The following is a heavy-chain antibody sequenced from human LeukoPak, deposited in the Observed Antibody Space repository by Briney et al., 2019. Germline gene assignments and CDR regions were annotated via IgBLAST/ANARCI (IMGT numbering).Heavy chain of an antibody. D-gene: IGHD4-17*01. CDR2: INPNSGGT. Sequence: ASVKVSCKASGYTFTGYYVHWVRQAPGQGLEWMGWINPNSGGTNYAQKFQGRVTMTRDTSTSTAYMELSRLRSDDTAVYYCAREYGDYYDAFDIWGQGTMVTVSS. CDR1: GYTFTGYY. J-gene: IGHJ3*02. CDR3: AREYGDYYDAFDI. V-gene: IGHV1-2*02.